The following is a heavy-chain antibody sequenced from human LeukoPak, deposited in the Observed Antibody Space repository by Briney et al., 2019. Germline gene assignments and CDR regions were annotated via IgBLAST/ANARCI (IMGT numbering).Heavy chain of an antibody. CDR2: IKPDGSEK. J-gene: IGHJ4*02. Sequence: GGSLRLSYAASGFTFRTYWMSWVRQTPGKGLEWVAKIKPDGSEKSYVDSVKGRFTISRDNAKTSVYLQMNSLRVEDTAVYYCARGQLADIYWGQGALVTVSS. CDR1: GFTFRTYW. D-gene: IGHD2-2*01. CDR3: ARGQLADIY. V-gene: IGHV3-7*01.